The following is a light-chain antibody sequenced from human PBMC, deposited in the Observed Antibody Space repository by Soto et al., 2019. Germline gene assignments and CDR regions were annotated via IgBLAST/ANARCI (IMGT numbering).Light chain of an antibody. V-gene: IGLV2-8*01. CDR3: NSYTSSNTYV. Sequence: QSALTQPPSASGFPGQSVTISCTGTSSDVGYYDYVSWYQQHPGKAPKLVIYEVTKRPSGVPDRVSASKSGNTASLTVSGLQAEDEADYYCNSYTSSNTYVFGSGTKV. J-gene: IGLJ1*01. CDR2: EVT. CDR1: SSDVGYYDY.